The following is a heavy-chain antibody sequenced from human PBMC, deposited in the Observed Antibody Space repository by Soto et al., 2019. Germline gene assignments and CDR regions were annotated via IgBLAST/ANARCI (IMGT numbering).Heavy chain of an antibody. CDR3: AREGGGLTGPGDY. CDR1: GGTFSSYS. V-gene: IGHV1-69*13. Sequence: SVKVSCKASGGTFSSYSISWVRQAPGQGLEWMGGIIPIFGTANYAQKFQGRVTITADESTSTAYMELSSLRSEDTAVYYCAREGGGLTGPGDYWGQGTLVTVSS. D-gene: IGHD3-16*01. CDR2: IIPIFGTA. J-gene: IGHJ4*02.